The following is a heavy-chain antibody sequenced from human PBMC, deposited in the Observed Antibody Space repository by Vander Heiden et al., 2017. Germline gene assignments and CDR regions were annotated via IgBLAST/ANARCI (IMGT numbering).Heavy chain of an antibody. V-gene: IGHV3-74*01. J-gene: IGHJ4*02. CDR1: GFTFSSSW. CDR3: ARAGFFRFDY. Sequence: EVQLVESGGGLVQPGGSLRLSCVDSGFTFSSSWMHWVRQAPGTGLVWLSRMNSDGSTTDYADSVKGRFTISRDNAKNTLYLQMNGLRAEDTAVYYCARAGFFRFDYCGQGILVTVSS. CDR2: MNSDGSTT. D-gene: IGHD3-3*01.